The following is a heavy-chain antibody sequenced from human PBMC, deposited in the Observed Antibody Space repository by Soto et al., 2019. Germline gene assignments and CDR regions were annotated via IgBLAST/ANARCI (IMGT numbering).Heavy chain of an antibody. J-gene: IGHJ3*02. CDR1: GFTFSSYS. CDR2: ISSSSSYI. CDR3: ARDADSIAVDEGAFDI. V-gene: IGHV3-21*01. Sequence: EVQLVESGGGLVKPGGSLRLSCAASGFTFSSYSMNWVRQAPGKGLEWVSSISSSSSYIYYADSVKGRFTISRDNAKNSLYLQMNSLRAEDTAVYYCARDADSIAVDEGAFDIWGQGTMVTVSS. D-gene: IGHD6-19*01.